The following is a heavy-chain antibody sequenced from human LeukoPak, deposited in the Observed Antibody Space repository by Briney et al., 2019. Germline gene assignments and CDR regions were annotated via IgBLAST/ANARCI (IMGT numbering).Heavy chain of an antibody. Sequence: SETLSLTCTVSGASITTYYWSWIRQPPGKGLEYIGQIHYSGRANYNPSLKSRVTMSLDASKNQFSLTVSSVTAADTAIYYCARDILDVGATHYFDYWGQGSLLTVSS. D-gene: IGHD1-26*01. CDR2: IHYSGRA. CDR3: ARDILDVGATHYFDY. V-gene: IGHV4-59*01. J-gene: IGHJ4*02. CDR1: GASITTYY.